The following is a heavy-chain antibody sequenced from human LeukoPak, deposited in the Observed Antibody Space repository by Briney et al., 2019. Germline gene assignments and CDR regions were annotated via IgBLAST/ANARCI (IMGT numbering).Heavy chain of an antibody. Sequence: GASVKVSCKASVYTFTGYYMHWVRQAPGQGLEWMGWINPNSGGTNYAQKFQGRVTMTRDTSISTAYMELSRLRSDDTAVYYCARPLIGSGSYNYWGQGTLVTVSS. J-gene: IGHJ4*02. D-gene: IGHD3-10*01. CDR2: INPNSGGT. V-gene: IGHV1-2*02. CDR3: ARPLIGSGSYNY. CDR1: VYTFTGYY.